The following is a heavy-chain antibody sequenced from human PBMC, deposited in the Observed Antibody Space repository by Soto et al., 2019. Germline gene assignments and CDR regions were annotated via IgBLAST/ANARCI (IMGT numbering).Heavy chain of an antibody. CDR1: GGSISSGYYY. J-gene: IGHJ4*02. CDR3: ARGQYYGRSFDY. D-gene: IGHD3-10*01. V-gene: IGHV4-30-4*01. CDR2: IYYSGSS. Sequence: VQLQESGPGLLKPSQILPLTCTVSGGSISSGYYYWRWIRQPPGKGLEWIGYIYYSGSSYYKPFHKSRVTISLDTSKNQFSLKLSSVTAADPAVYYCARGQYYGRSFDYWGEGTLVPVSS.